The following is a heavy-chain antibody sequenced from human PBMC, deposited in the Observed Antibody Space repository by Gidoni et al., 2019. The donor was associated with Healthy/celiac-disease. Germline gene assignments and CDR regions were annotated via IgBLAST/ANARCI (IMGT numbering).Heavy chain of an antibody. CDR2: ITHSGST. CDR1: GGSFSGYY. V-gene: IGHV4-34*01. J-gene: IGHJ3*02. Sequence: QVQLQQRGAGLLKPSETLSRTCAVDGGSFSGYYWSWIRQPPGKGLEWVGEITHSGSTNFNPSLKGRVTISLDTSKNQFSLKLSSVTAADTAVYYCARYGRLTYDYVWGGITTRYAFDIWGQGTMVTVSS. CDR3: ARYGRLTYDYVWGGITTRYAFDI. D-gene: IGHD3-16*01.